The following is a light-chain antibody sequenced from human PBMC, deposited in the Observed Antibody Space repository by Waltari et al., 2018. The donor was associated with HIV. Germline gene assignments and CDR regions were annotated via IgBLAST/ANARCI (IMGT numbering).Light chain of an antibody. Sequence: EIVMAQSPVTLSVSPGERATLSCRASQSIRSNLAWYQQKPGQAPRLLIYGASTRATGIPARFSGSGSGTEFTLTISSLQSEDFAVYYCQQYNNWPLTFGGRTKVEIK. J-gene: IGKJ4*01. CDR2: GAS. V-gene: IGKV3-15*01. CDR3: QQYNNWPLT. CDR1: QSIRSN.